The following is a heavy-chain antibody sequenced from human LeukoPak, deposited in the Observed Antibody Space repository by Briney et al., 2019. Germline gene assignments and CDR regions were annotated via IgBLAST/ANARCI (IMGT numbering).Heavy chain of an antibody. D-gene: IGHD3-3*01. CDR3: ARAPDFWGHNWFDP. Sequence: ASVKVSCKASGYTFTSYGISWVRQAPGQGLEWMGWISAYNGNTNYAQKLQGRVTMTTDTSTSTAYMELRSLRSDDTAVYYCARAPDFWGHNWFDPWGQGTLVTVSS. V-gene: IGHV1-18*01. CDR1: GYTFTSYG. J-gene: IGHJ5*02. CDR2: ISAYNGNT.